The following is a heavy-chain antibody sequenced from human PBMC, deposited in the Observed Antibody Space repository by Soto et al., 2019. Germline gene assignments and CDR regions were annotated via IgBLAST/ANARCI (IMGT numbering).Heavy chain of an antibody. J-gene: IGHJ5*02. CDR3: AREXRCISASCYPWFDP. Sequence: PSETLSLTCTVSGGSISSDNYYWTWIRQHPGKGLEWIGYIHYSGSTYYNPSLKSRITISIDTSKKQFSLKLSSVTAADTAVYYCAREXRCISASCYPWFDPWGQGTLVTVSS. D-gene: IGHD2-2*01. CDR1: GGSISSDNYY. V-gene: IGHV4-31*03. CDR2: IHYSGST.